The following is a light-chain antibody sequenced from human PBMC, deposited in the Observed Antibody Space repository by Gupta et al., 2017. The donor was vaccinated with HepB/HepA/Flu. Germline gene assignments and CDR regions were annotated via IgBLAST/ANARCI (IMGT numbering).Light chain of an antibody. CDR3: CSVTNTNTHV. V-gene: IGLV2-14*03. CDR1: SSDVGGYNY. CDR2: DVS. Sequence: QSALTQPASVSGSPGPSITISCTGTSSDVGGYNYVSCYQQHPAKAPKIMIYDVSKRPAGVSSRFSGSKSGNTASLTISGLQEEDEADYYCCSVTNTNTHVFGTGTKVTVL. J-gene: IGLJ1*01.